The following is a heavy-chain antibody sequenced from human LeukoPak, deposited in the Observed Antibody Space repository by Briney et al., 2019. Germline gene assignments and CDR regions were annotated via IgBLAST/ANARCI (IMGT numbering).Heavy chain of an antibody. V-gene: IGHV3-48*04. J-gene: IGHJ4*02. CDR1: GFTFSSYS. CDR3: ARALYSSSQGFDY. Sequence: PGGSLRLSCAATGFTFSSYSMNWVRQAPGKGLEWVSYISSSSSTIYYADSVKGRFTISRDNAKNSLYLQMNSLRAEDTAVYYCARALYSSSQGFDYWGQGTLVTVSS. D-gene: IGHD6-13*01. CDR2: ISSSSSTI.